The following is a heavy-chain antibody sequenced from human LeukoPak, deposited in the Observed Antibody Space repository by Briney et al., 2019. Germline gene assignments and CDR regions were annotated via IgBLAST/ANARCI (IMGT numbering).Heavy chain of an antibody. J-gene: IGHJ4*02. CDR2: INHSGST. Sequence: PSETLSLTCAVYGGSFSGYYWSWIRQPPGKGLEWIGEINHSGSTNYNPSLKSRVTISVDTSKNQFSLKLSSVTAADTAVYYCARNTARANYWGQGTLVTVSS. D-gene: IGHD5-18*01. CDR1: GGSFSGYY. CDR3: ARNTARANY. V-gene: IGHV4-34*01.